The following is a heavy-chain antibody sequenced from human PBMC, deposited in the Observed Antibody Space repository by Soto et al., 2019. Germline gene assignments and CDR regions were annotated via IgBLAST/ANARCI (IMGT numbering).Heavy chain of an antibody. D-gene: IGHD2-15*01. J-gene: IGHJ6*03. CDR1: GFTFSSYG. V-gene: IGHV3-33*01. CDR3: ARDEMKDAPSLYYMDV. Sequence: GGSLRLSCAASGFTFSSYGMHWVRQAPGKGLEWVAVIWYDGSNKYYADSVKGRFTISRDNSKNTLYLQMNSLRAEDTAVYYCARDEMKDAPSLYYMDVWGKGTTVTVSS. CDR2: IWYDGSNK.